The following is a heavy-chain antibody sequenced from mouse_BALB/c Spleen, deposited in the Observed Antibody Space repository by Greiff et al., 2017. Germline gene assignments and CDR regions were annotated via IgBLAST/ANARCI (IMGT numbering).Heavy chain of an antibody. CDR3: ARGNRYPYYFDY. V-gene: IGHV2-2*02. CDR1: GFSLTSYG. CDR2: IWSGGST. J-gene: IGHJ2*01. D-gene: IGHD2-14*01. Sequence: VQLQQSGLGLVQPSQSLSITCTVSGFSLTSYGVHWVRQSPGKGLEWLGVIWSGGSTDYNAAFISRLSISKDNSKSQVFFKMNSLQANDTAIYYCARGNRYPYYFDYWGQGTTLTVSS.